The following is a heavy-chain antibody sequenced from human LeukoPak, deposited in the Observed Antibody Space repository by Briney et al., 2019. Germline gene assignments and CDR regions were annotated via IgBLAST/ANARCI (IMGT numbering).Heavy chain of an antibody. J-gene: IGHJ5*02. CDR1: GGSISSYY. CDR3: ARTLGYCSSTSCYAPLGP. CDR2: IYYSGGT. Sequence: SETLSLTCTVSGGSISSYYWSWIRQPPGKGLQWIGYIYYSGGTNYNPSLKSRVTISVDTSKNQFSLKLSSVTAADTAVYYCARTLGYCSSTSCYAPLGPWGQGTLVTVSS. V-gene: IGHV4-59*01. D-gene: IGHD2-2*01.